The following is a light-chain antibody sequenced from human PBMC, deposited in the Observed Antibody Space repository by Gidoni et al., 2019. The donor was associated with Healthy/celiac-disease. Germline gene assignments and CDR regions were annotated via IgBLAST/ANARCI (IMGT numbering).Light chain of an antibody. Sequence: QSALTHPASVSGSPGQSITISCTGTSSDVGGYNYVSWYQQHPGKAPKLMIYDVSNRPSGVSNRFSGSKSGNTASLTISGLQAEDEADYYCSSYTSSSTLVVFGGGTKLXVX. V-gene: IGLV2-14*01. CDR3: SSYTSSSTLVV. CDR2: DVS. CDR1: SSDVGGYNY. J-gene: IGLJ2*01.